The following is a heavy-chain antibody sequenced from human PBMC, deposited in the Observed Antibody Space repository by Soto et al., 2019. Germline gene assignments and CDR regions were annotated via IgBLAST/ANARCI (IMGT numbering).Heavy chain of an antibody. CDR2: ISYDGSNK. Sequence: VQLVESGGGLVKPGGSLRLSCAVSGFTFSNAWMSWVRQAPGKGLEWVAVISYDGSNKYYADSVKGRFTISRDNSKNTLYLQMNSLRAEDTAVYYCANLYCSSTSCYNYWGQGTLVTVSS. D-gene: IGHD2-2*02. J-gene: IGHJ4*02. CDR1: GFTFSNAW. CDR3: ANLYCSSTSCYNY. V-gene: IGHV3-30*18.